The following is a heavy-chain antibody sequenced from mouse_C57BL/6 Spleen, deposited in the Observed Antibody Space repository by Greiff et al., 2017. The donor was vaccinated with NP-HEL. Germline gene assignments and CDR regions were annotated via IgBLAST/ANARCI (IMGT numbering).Heavy chain of an antibody. Sequence: DVQLVESGGGLVKPGGSLKLSCAASGFTFSSYAMSWVRQTPEKRLEWVATISDGGSYTYYPDNVKGRFTISRDNAKNNLYLQMSHLKSEDTAMYYCARDYGNFLDYWGQGTTLTVSS. D-gene: IGHD2-1*01. CDR2: ISDGGSYT. CDR3: ARDYGNFLDY. CDR1: GFTFSSYA. J-gene: IGHJ2*01. V-gene: IGHV5-4*01.